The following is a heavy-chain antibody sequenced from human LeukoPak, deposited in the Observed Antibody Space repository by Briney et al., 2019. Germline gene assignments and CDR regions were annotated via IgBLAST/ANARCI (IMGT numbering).Heavy chain of an antibody. V-gene: IGHV4-59*01. Sequence: SETLSLTCTVSGGSISSYYWSWIRQPPGKGLEWIGYIYYSGSTNYNPSLKSRVTISVDTSKNQFSLKLSSVTAADTAVYYCARDAGEMATIGVFDYWGQGTLVTVSS. CDR2: IYYSGST. D-gene: IGHD5-24*01. CDR3: ARDAGEMATIGVFDY. J-gene: IGHJ4*02. CDR1: GGSISSYY.